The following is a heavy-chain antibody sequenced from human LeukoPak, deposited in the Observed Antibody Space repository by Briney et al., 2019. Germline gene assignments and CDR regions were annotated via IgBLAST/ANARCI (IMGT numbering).Heavy chain of an antibody. D-gene: IGHD3-22*01. CDR2: IIPIFGTA. CDR3: ARDQGYDSSDGFDY. V-gene: IGHV1-69*13. Sequence: SVKVSCKASGGTFSSYAISWVRQAPGQGLEWMGGIIPIFGTANYAQKFQGRVTITADESTSTAYMELSSLRSGDTAVYYCARDQGYDSSDGFDYWGQGTLVTVSS. CDR1: GGTFSSYA. J-gene: IGHJ4*02.